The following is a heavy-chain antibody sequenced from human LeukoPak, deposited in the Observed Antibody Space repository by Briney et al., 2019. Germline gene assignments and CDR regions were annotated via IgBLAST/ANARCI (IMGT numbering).Heavy chain of an antibody. J-gene: IGHJ4*02. V-gene: IGHV3-73*01. D-gene: IGHD5-12*01. CDR3: TRASGGYGFDY. CDR2: IRSKANSYAT. Sequence: QTGGSLRLSCAASGFTFSGSAMHWVRQASGKGLEWVGRIRSKANSYATAYAASVKGRFTISRDDSKNTAYLQMNSLKTEDTAVYYCTRASGGYGFDYRGQGTLVTVSS. CDR1: GFTFSGSA.